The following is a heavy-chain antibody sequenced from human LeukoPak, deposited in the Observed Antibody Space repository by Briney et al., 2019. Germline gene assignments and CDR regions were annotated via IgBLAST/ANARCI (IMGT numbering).Heavy chain of an antibody. CDR2: ISGSGGST. V-gene: IGHV3-23*01. CDR3: ARDRWELRYNNNFDY. D-gene: IGHD1-26*01. CDR1: GFTFSSYT. J-gene: IGHJ4*02. Sequence: GGSLRLSCAASGFTFSSYTMSWVRQAPGKGLEWVSAISGSGGSTYYADSVKGRFTISRDNSKNTLYLQMNSLRAEDTAVYYCARDRWELRYNNNFDYWGQGTLVTVSS.